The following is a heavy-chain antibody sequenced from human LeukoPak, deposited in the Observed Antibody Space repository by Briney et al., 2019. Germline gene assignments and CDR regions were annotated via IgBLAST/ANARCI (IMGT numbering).Heavy chain of an antibody. CDR3: ARVFLRGWFDP. CDR1: GFTFSDYY. D-gene: IGHD2-21*01. J-gene: IGHJ5*02. CDR2: ISSSGSTI. V-gene: IGHV3-11*01. Sequence: GGSLRLSCAASGFTFSDYYMSWIRQAPGKGLEWVSYISSSGSTIYYADSVKGRFTISRDNAKNSLYLQMNSLGAEDTAVYYCARVFLRGWFDPWGQGTLVTVSS.